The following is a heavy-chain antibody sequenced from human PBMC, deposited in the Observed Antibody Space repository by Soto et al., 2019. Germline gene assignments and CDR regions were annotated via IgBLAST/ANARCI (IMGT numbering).Heavy chain of an antibody. J-gene: IGHJ3*02. CDR3: ASGGYSYGPKQNDAFDI. CDR1: GYTFTGYY. V-gene: IGHV1-2*02. D-gene: IGHD5-18*01. CDR2: INPNSGGT. Sequence: GASVKVSCKASGYTFTGYYMHWVRQAPGQGLEWMGWINPNSGGTNYAQKFQGRVTMTRDTSISTAYMELSRLRSDVTAVYYFASGGYSYGPKQNDAFDIWGQGTMVT.